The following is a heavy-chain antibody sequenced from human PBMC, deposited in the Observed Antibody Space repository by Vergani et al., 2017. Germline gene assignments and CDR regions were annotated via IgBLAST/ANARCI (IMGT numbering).Heavy chain of an antibody. CDR3: ARAPYGYYSFDY. V-gene: IGHV4-30-2*01. CDR1: GSSISSGGYS. J-gene: IGHJ4*02. CDR2: IYHSGST. D-gene: IGHD3-22*01. Sequence: QLQLQESGSGLVKPSQTLSLTCAVSGSSISSGGYSWSWIRQPPGKGLEWIGYIYHSGSTYYIPSLKSRVTISVDRSKNQFSLKLSSVTAADTAMYYCARAPYGYYSFDYWGQGTLVTVSS.